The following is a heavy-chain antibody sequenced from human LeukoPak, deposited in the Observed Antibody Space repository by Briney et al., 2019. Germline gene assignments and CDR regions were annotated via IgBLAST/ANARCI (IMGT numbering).Heavy chain of an antibody. CDR3: ARLFTGWFDP. CDR1: GGSISSSSYYY. J-gene: IGHJ5*02. D-gene: IGHD3-16*01. CDR2: IYYSGNT. Sequence: SSETPSLTCTVSGGSISSSSYYYWGWIRQPPGKGLEWIGSIYYSGNTYYNPSLKSRVTIYVDTSKNQFSLKLSSVTAADTAVYYCARLFTGWFDPWGQGTLVTVSS. V-gene: IGHV4-39*01.